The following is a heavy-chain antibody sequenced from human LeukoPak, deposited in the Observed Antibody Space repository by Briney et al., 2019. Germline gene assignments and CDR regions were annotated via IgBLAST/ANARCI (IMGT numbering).Heavy chain of an antibody. J-gene: IGHJ4*02. CDR3: ARLPRSRGYSYGYADLDY. D-gene: IGHD5-18*01. Sequence: ASETLSLTCSVSGGSISSSGYYWAWIRQPPGKGLEWIGSIYYTGNTYYNPSLTSRVTISVDTSKNQFSLKLSSVTAADTAVYYCARLPRSRGYSYGYADLDYWGQGTLVTVSS. V-gene: IGHV4-39*01. CDR2: IYYTGNT. CDR1: GGSISSSGYY.